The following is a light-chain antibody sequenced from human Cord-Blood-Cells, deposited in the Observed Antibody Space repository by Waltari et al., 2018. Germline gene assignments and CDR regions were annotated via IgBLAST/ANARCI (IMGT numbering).Light chain of an antibody. CDR3: CSYAGSYTFGWV. Sequence: QSALTQPRSVSGSPGQSVTISCTGTSSDVGGYNYVSWYQQHPGKAPKLMIYDVSKRPSGVPDRFSGSKSGNTASLTISGLPAEDEDDYYCCSYAGSYTFGWVFGGGTKLTVL. CDR1: SSDVGGYNY. V-gene: IGLV2-11*01. J-gene: IGLJ3*02. CDR2: DVS.